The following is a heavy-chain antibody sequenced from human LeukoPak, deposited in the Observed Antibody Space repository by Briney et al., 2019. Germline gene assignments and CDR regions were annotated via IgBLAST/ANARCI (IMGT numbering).Heavy chain of an antibody. CDR2: ISSSGSTI. J-gene: IGHJ4*02. D-gene: IGHD6-19*01. CDR1: GFTFSSYE. Sequence: GGSLRLSCAASGFTFSSYEMNWVRQAPGKGLEWVSYISSSGSTIYYADSVEGRFTISRDNAKNSLYLQMNSLRAEDTAVYYCAGAGVSSGWFGGYWGQGTLVTVSS. V-gene: IGHV3-48*03. CDR3: AGAGVSSGWFGGY.